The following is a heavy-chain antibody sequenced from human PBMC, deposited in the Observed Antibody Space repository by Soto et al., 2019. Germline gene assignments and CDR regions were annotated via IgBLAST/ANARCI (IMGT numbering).Heavy chain of an antibody. D-gene: IGHD2-8*01. CDR1: GDSVSINTAV. Sequence: SQTLSLTCGISGDSVSINTAVWNWIRQSPSRGLEWLGRTYYRSKWYNDYAVSVQSRITINPDTSKNQFSLQLTSVTPEETAVYYCERPNDVCRALINCFDSWGQGTLVTVSS. CDR3: ERPNDVCRALINCFDS. J-gene: IGHJ5*01. V-gene: IGHV6-1*01. CDR2: TYYRSKWYN.